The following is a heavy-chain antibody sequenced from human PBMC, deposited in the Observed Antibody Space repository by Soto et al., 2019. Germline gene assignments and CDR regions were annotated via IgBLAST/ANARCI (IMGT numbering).Heavy chain of an antibody. CDR3: ARSRREALPAYFDY. CDR1: GGTFSSYA. J-gene: IGHJ4*02. CDR2: IIPIFGTA. V-gene: IGHV1-69*13. Sequence: SVKVSCKASGGTFSSYAISWVRQAPGQGLEWMGGIIPIFGTANYAQKFQGRVTITADESTSTAYMELSSLRSEDTAVYYCARSRREALPAYFDYWGQGTLVTVSS. D-gene: IGHD1-26*01.